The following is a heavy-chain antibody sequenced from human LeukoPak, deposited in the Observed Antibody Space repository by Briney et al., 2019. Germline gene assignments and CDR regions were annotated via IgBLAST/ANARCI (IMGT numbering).Heavy chain of an antibody. V-gene: IGHV1-69*06. D-gene: IGHD3-16*01. CDR1: GGTFSSYA. J-gene: IGHJ3*02. CDR2: IIPIFGTA. Sequence: SVKVSCKASGGTFSSYAISWVRQAPGQGLEWMGGIIPIFGTANYAQKFQGRVTITADKSTSTAYMELSSLRSEDTAVYYCARWGRADDAFDIWGQGTMVTVSS. CDR3: ARWGRADDAFDI.